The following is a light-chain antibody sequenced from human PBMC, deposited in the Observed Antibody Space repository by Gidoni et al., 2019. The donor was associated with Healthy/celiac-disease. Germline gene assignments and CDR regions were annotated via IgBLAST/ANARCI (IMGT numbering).Light chain of an antibody. CDR3: MQALQTPLT. Sequence: DIVMTQSPLSLPVTPGEPASISCRASQSLLHSNGYNYLDWYLKKPGQSPQLLIDLGSNRASGLPDRFSGSGSGTDFTLKISRVEAEDGGVYYGMQALQTPLTVGGGTKVEIK. CDR2: LGS. J-gene: IGKJ4*01. V-gene: IGKV2-28*01. CDR1: QSLLHSNGYNY.